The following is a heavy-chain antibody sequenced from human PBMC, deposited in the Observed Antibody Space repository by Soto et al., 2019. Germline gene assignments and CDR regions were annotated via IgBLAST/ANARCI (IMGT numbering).Heavy chain of an antibody. V-gene: IGHV3-23*01. CDR3: AKEPLSFGGVIVGNFYYYMDA. J-gene: IGHJ6*03. CDR2: ISGSGGST. D-gene: IGHD3-16*02. CDR1: GFTFSSYA. Sequence: EVQLLESGGGLVQPGGCLRLSCAASGFTFSSYALSWVRQAPGKGLEWVAGISGSGGSTYNADSVKGRFTISRDNSKNTLYLQMNSLRAEDTALYYCAKEPLSFGGVIVGNFYYYMDAWGTGTTVTVSS.